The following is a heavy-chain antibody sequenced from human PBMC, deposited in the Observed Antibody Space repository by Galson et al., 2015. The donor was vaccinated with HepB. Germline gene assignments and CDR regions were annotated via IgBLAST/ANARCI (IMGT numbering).Heavy chain of an antibody. CDR2: ISSSSSYT. J-gene: IGHJ2*01. CDR1: GFTFSDYY. D-gene: IGHD3-16*01. Sequence: SLRLSCAASGFTFSDYYMSWIRQAPGKGLEWVSYISSSSSYTNYADSVKGRFTISRDNAMNSLYLQMNSLRAEDTAVYYCARVLHGGGLDYVRGDGYLDLWGRGTLVTVSS. V-gene: IGHV3-11*06. CDR3: ARVLHGGGLDYVRGDGYLDL.